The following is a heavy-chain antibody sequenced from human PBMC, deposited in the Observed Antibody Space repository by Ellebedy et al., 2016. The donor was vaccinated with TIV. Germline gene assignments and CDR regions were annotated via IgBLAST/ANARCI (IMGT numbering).Heavy chain of an antibody. D-gene: IGHD2-2*01. Sequence: ASVKVSCXASGYTFTSYYMHWVRQAPGQGLEWMGIINPSGGSTSYAQKFQGRVTMTRDTSTSTVYMELSSLRSEDTAVYYCARKLRYCSSTSCYQDWFDPWGQGTLVTVSS. V-gene: IGHV1-46*01. J-gene: IGHJ5*02. CDR2: INPSGGST. CDR3: ARKLRYCSSTSCYQDWFDP. CDR1: GYTFTSYY.